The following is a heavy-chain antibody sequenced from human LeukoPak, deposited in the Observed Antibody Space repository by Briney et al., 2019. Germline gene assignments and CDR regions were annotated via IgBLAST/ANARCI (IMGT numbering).Heavy chain of an antibody. Sequence: SQTLSLTCAISGDSVSGNSATWNWIRQPPSRGLEWLGRTYYGSKWYTDYAVSVKSRITINPDTSKNQFSLQLNSVTAADTAVYYCARLYYFDSSDYYSDAFDIWGQGTMVTVSS. CDR1: GDSVSGNSAT. D-gene: IGHD3-22*01. J-gene: IGHJ3*02. CDR3: ARLYYFDSSDYYSDAFDI. CDR2: TYYGSKWYT. V-gene: IGHV6-1*01.